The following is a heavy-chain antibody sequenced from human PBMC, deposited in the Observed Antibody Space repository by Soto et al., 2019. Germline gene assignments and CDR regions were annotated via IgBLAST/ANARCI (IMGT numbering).Heavy chain of an antibody. Sequence: GASVKVSCKASGGTFSSYTISWVRQAPGQGLEWMGRIIPILGIANYAQKFQGRVTITADKSTSTAYMELSSLRSEDTAVYYCARVRVAAAAGGRNYYYGMDVWGQGTTVTVSS. V-gene: IGHV1-69*02. J-gene: IGHJ6*02. CDR1: GGTFSSYT. D-gene: IGHD6-13*01. CDR2: IIPILGIA. CDR3: ARVRVAAAAGGRNYYYGMDV.